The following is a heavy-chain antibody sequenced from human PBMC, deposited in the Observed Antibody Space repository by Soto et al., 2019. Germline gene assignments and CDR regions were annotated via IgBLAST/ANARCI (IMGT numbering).Heavy chain of an antibody. V-gene: IGHV1-2*04. CDR2: INPNSGGT. CDR1: GYTFTGYY. D-gene: IGHD1-20*01. J-gene: IGHJ6*02. CDR3: ARDRNGYNWTEKNYGMDV. Sequence: GASVKVSCKASGYTFTGYYMHWVRQAPGQGLEWMGWINPNSGGTNYAQKFQGWVTMTRDTSISTAYMELSRLRSDDTAVYYCARDRNGYNWTEKNYGMDVWGQGTTVTVSS.